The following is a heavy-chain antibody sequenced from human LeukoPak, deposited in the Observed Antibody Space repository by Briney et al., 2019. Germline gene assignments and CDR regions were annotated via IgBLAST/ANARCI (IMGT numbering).Heavy chain of an antibody. Sequence: SETLSLTCTVSGGSISSSSYYWGWIRQPPGKGLEWIGSIYYSGSTYYNPSLKSRVTISVDTSKNQFSLKLSSVTAADTAVYYCARGPIRTFDYWGQGTLVTVSS. CDR3: ARGPIRTFDY. CDR2: IYYSGST. J-gene: IGHJ4*02. V-gene: IGHV4-39*07. D-gene: IGHD3-3*01. CDR1: GGSISSSSYY.